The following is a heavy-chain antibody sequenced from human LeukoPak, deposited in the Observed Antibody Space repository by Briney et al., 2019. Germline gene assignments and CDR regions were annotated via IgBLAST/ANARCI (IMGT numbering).Heavy chain of an antibody. D-gene: IGHD5-18*01. CDR3: AKSTCGYSYGCAFDI. CDR1: GGSFSDYY. CDR2: INHSGSP. J-gene: IGHJ3*02. V-gene: IGHV4-34*01. Sequence: SETLSLTCAVYGGSFSDYYWTWIRQPPGKGLEWIGEINHSGSPNNNPSLKSRVSISFDTSKNQFSLKLTSVTAADTAVYYCAKSTCGYSYGCAFDIWGQGTMVTVSS.